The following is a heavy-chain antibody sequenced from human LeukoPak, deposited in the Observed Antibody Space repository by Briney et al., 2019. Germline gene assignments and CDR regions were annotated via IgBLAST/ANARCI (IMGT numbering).Heavy chain of an antibody. J-gene: IGHJ6*03. CDR2: IYQSGST. CDR1: GGSISSGGYS. CDR3: ARAGDFWSGYPSRNYMDV. V-gene: IGHV4-30-2*01. Sequence: SETLSHTCAVSGGSISSGGYSWSWIRQPPGKGLEWIGYIYQSGSTYYNSSLKSRVTISADRSKNQFSLKLSSVTAADTAVYYCARAGDFWSGYPSRNYMDVWGKGTTVTVSS. D-gene: IGHD3-3*01.